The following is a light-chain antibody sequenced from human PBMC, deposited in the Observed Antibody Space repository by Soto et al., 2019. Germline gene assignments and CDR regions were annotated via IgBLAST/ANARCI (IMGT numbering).Light chain of an antibody. V-gene: IGKV1-39*01. CDR1: QTIKNY. CDR3: HQTYSLPFS. CDR2: GTS. Sequence: DIQMTQSPSPLSASVGDRVNITCRASQTIKNYLNWYQQKPGKAPSLLIFGTSTLHSGVPSTFSGSGSGTDFTLTISSLQPDDCATYYCHQTYSLPFSFGPGTTVDI. J-gene: IGKJ3*01.